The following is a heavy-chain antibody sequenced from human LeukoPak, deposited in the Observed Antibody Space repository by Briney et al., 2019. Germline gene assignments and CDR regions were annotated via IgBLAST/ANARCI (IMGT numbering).Heavy chain of an antibody. CDR3: AKTDRGSFDY. CDR1: GFVFSNYW. J-gene: IGHJ4*02. V-gene: IGHV3-30*18. D-gene: IGHD3-16*01. CDR2: ISYDGSNK. Sequence: GGSLRLSCGASGFVFSNYWMSWVRQAPGKGLEWVAVISYDGSNKYYADSVKGRFTISRDNSKNTLYLQMNSLRAEDTAVYYCAKTDRGSFDYWGQGTLVTVSS.